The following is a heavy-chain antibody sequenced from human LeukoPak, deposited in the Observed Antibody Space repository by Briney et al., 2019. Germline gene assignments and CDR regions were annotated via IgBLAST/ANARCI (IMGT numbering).Heavy chain of an antibody. CDR3: SRDKSGTTQGDSDY. D-gene: IGHD1-1*01. CDR2: IDPSGGSR. V-gene: IGHV1-46*01. Sequence: GESLKISCKASGYTFTRYYIHWVRQAPGQGLEWMGIIDPSGGSRSYAQKFQGRVTITRDTSTSTVYMELSSLRSEDTAVYYCSRDKSGTTQGDSDYWGQGTLVTVSS. J-gene: IGHJ4*02. CDR1: GYTFTRYY.